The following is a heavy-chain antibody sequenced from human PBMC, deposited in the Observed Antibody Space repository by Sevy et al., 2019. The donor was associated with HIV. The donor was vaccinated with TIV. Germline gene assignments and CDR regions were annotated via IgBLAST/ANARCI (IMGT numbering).Heavy chain of an antibody. CDR3: AREGWGGAARPNYFDY. CDR1: GFMFSSDS. CDR2: ISSSSRYI. V-gene: IGHV3-21*01. Sequence: GGSLRLSCAASGFMFSSDSMNWVRQAPGKGLEWVSSISSSSRYIYYADSVKGRFTISRDNAKNSLSLKMNSLRAEDTAVYYCAREGWGGAARPNYFDYWGQGTLVTVSS. J-gene: IGHJ4*02. D-gene: IGHD6-6*01.